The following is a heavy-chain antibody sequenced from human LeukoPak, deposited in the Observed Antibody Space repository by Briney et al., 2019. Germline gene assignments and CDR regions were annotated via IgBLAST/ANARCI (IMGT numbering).Heavy chain of an antibody. D-gene: IGHD3-10*01. CDR1: GFTFSSYA. CDR3: ARDPPMVREGYFDY. Sequence: GRSLRFSCAASGFTFSSYAMHWVRQAPGKGLEWVAVISYDGSNKYYADSVKGRFTISRDNAKNSLYLQMNSLKAEDTAVYYCARDPPMVREGYFDYWGQGTLVTVSS. CDR2: ISYDGSNK. J-gene: IGHJ4*02. V-gene: IGHV3-30-3*01.